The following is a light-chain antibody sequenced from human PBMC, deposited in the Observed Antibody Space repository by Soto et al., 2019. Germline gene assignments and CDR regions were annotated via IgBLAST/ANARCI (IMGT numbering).Light chain of an antibody. V-gene: IGKV1-39*01. CDR2: DSS. CDR3: QQGYTTPLT. Sequence: DIQMTQSPSSLSASVGDRVTITCRASQSISTFLNWYQQKPGKAPKVLIYDSSTLQSGVPSRFSGSGSGTDFTLTISSLQPEDCATYYCQQGYTTPLTFGGGPKVDIK. CDR1: QSISTF. J-gene: IGKJ4*01.